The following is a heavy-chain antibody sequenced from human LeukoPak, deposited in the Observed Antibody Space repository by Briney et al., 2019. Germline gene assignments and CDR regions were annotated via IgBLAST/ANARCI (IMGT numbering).Heavy chain of an antibody. D-gene: IGHD2-15*01. CDR1: GFTFSSYG. CDR2: ISYDGSNK. J-gene: IGHJ3*02. V-gene: IGHV3-30*03. Sequence: PGRSLRLSCAASGFTFSSYGMHWVRQAPGKGLEWVAVISYDGSNKYYADSVKGRFTISRDNSKNTVYLQMNSLRVEDTAVYYCARGTSQGYCGGGDCYGAFDIWGQGTMVTVSS. CDR3: ARGTSQGYCGGGDCYGAFDI.